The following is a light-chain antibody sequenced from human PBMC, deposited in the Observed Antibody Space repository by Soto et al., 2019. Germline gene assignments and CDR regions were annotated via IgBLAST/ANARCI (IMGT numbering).Light chain of an antibody. CDR2: GAS. CDR1: QRGSSN. V-gene: IGKV3-15*01. J-gene: IGKJ1*01. Sequence: ILLTPSPTTLSVAPGARATLSCRASQRGSSNLAWYQQKPGQAPRLLIYGASTRATGIPARFSGSGSGTEFTLTISSLQSEDFAVYYCQQYNNWPRTFGQGTKVDIK. CDR3: QQYNNWPRT.